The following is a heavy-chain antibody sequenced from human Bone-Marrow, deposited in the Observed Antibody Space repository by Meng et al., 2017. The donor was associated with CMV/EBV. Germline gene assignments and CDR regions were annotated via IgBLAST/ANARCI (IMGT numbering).Heavy chain of an antibody. J-gene: IGHJ4*02. V-gene: IGHV3-30*02. D-gene: IGHD4-11*01. CDR2: IRYDGSNK. CDR3: AKATYSSPPFDY. Sequence: GGSLRLSCAASGFTFSSYWMSWVRQAPGKGLEWVAFIRYDGSNKYYADSVKGRFTISRDNSKNTLYLQMNSLRAEDTAVYYCAKATYSSPPFDYWGQGTLVTVSS. CDR1: GFTFSSYW.